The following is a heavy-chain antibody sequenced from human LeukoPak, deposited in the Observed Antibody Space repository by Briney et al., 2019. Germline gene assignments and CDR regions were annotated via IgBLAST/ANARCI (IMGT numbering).Heavy chain of an antibody. CDR2: ISAYNGNT. CDR3: ARGSHRLYDYVWGTYESKDY. D-gene: IGHD3-16*01. V-gene: IGHV1-18*01. Sequence: ASVKVSCKASGYTFTSYGISRVRQAPGQGLEWMGWISAYNGNTNYAQKLQGRVTMTTDTSTSTAYMELRSLRSDDTAVYYCARGSHRLYDYVWGTYESKDYWGQGTLVTVSS. CDR1: GYTFTSYG. J-gene: IGHJ4*02.